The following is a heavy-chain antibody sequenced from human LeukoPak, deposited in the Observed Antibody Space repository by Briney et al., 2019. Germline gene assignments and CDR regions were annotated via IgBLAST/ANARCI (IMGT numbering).Heavy chain of an antibody. CDR2: ISSSGSTI. V-gene: IGHV3-48*03. CDR3: AKDYYDSSGYYGDYFDY. D-gene: IGHD3-22*01. J-gene: IGHJ4*02. Sequence: GGSLRLSCAASGFTFSSYEMNWVRQAPGKGLEGVSYISSSGSTIYYADSVKGRFTISRDNAKNSLYLQMNSLRAEDTALYYCAKDYYDSSGYYGDYFDYWGQGTLVTVSS. CDR1: GFTFSSYE.